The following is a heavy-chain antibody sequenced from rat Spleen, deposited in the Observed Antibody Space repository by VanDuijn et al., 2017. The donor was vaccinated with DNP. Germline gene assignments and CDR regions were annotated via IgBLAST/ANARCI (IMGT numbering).Heavy chain of an antibody. Sequence: EAQLVKSGGGLVQPGRSMKLSCAASGFTFSDYYMAWVRQAPTKGLEWVASISYDGGSTYYRDSVKGRFTISRDNPKRTLYLQMNSLRSEDTATYYCTRQRFNLYYFDSWGQGVMVTVSS. CDR3: TRQRFNLYYFDS. CDR1: GFTFSDYY. V-gene: IGHV5-22*01. D-gene: IGHD3-4*01. CDR2: ISYDGGST. J-gene: IGHJ2*01.